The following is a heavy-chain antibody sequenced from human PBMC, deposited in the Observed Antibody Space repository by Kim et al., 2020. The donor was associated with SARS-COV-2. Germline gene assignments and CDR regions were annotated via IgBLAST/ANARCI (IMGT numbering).Heavy chain of an antibody. CDR1: GFPFTDFY. CDR3: SRMASSGSFDS. D-gene: IGHD5-12*01. V-gene: IGHV1-46*03. CDR2: INPTNGNT. J-gene: IGHJ4*02. Sequence: ASVKVSCKASGFPFTDFYMHWVRQAPGQGLEWMGLINPTNGNTWYAQKFQGRITMTGATSTNTIYMELHSLKSDDSALYYCSRMASSGSFDSWGQGTLAT.